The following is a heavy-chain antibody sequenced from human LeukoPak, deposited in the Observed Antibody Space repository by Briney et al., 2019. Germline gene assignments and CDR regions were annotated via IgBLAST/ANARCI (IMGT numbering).Heavy chain of an antibody. D-gene: IGHD3-22*01. CDR1: GYTFTSYG. V-gene: IGHV1-18*01. Sequence: GASVKVSCKASGYTFTSYGISWVRQAPGQGLEWMGWISAYNGNTNYAQKLQGRVSMTTDTSTSTAYMELRSLRSDDTAVYYCASHYYDSSGYYLFDYWGQGTLVTVSS. CDR2: ISAYNGNT. J-gene: IGHJ4*02. CDR3: ASHYYDSSGYYLFDY.